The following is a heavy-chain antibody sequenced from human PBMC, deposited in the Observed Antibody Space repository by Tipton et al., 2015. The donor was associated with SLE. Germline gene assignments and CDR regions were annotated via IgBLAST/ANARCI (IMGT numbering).Heavy chain of an antibody. CDR1: GFTFSSYE. CDR2: ISSSGSTI. CDR3: AKVGDGYNAVCY. V-gene: IGHV3-48*03. D-gene: IGHD5-24*01. J-gene: IGHJ4*02. Sequence: SLRLSCAASGFTFSSYEMNWVRQAPGKGLEWVSYISSSGSTIYYADSVKGRFTISRDNSKNTLYLQMNSLRAEDTAVYYCAKVGDGYNAVCYWGQGTLVTVSS.